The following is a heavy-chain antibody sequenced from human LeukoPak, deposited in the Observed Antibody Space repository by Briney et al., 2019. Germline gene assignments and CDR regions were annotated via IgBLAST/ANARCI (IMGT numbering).Heavy chain of an antibody. CDR2: IHYSGST. Sequence: PSETLSLTCTVSGGSLSSYYWSWIRQPPEKGLEWIGYIHYSGSTSYNPSLKSRVTMSVDTSNNQFSLKVSSVTAADTAVYYCARGGNSWYADYWGQGTLVTVSS. D-gene: IGHD6-13*01. V-gene: IGHV4-59*01. CDR1: GGSLSSYY. J-gene: IGHJ4*02. CDR3: ARGGNSWYADY.